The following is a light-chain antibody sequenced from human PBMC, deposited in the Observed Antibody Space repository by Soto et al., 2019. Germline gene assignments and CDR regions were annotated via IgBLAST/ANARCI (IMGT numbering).Light chain of an antibody. CDR2: GAF. Sequence: EIAFTQSPSTLALSPGERATLSCRASPSVPNYVAWYQQKPGQAPRLLIYGAFNRATGIPARFSGSGSGADFTLTISSLEPEDFAIYYCQQRNTWPPVTFGQGTRLEI. V-gene: IGKV3-11*01. CDR1: PSVPNY. J-gene: IGKJ5*01. CDR3: QQRNTWPPVT.